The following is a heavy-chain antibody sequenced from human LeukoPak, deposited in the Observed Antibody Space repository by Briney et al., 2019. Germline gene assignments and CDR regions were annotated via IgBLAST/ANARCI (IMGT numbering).Heavy chain of an antibody. D-gene: IGHD2-21*02. Sequence: GSLRLSCAASGFRFNTYWMSWVRQAPGKGLEWVANIKQDGNEKYYADSVKGRFTISRDNSKNTLYLQMNSLRAEDTAVYYCAKPVVVTADAFDIWGQGTMVTVSS. J-gene: IGHJ3*02. CDR2: IKQDGNEK. CDR3: AKPVVVTADAFDI. CDR1: GFRFNTYW. V-gene: IGHV3-7*01.